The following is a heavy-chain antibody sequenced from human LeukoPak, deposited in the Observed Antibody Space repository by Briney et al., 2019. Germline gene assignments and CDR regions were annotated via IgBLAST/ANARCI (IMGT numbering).Heavy chain of an antibody. CDR3: ARDGDYYASWFDP. V-gene: IGHV3-11*04. CDR1: GFTFSDYY. D-gene: IGHD4-17*01. J-gene: IGHJ5*02. Sequence: SGGSLRLSCAASGFTFSDYYMSWIRQAPGKGLEWVSYISSSGSTIYYADSVKGRFTISRDNAKNPLYLQVNSLRAEDTAVYYCARDGDYYASWFDPWGQGTLVTVSS. CDR2: ISSSGSTI.